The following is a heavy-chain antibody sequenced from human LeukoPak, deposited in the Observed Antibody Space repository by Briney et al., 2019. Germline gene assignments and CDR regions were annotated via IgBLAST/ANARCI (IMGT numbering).Heavy chain of an antibody. D-gene: IGHD3-16*02. V-gene: IGHV4-59*11. J-gene: IGHJ4*02. Sequence: SETLSLTCTVSGGSISSHYWSWIRQPPGKGLEWIGYISYSGSTNYNPSLKSRVTISVDTSKTQFSLKLSSVTAADTAVYYCARYVWGSYPTFEDYWGQGTLVTVSS. CDR3: ARYVWGSYPTFEDY. CDR1: GGSISSHY. CDR2: ISYSGST.